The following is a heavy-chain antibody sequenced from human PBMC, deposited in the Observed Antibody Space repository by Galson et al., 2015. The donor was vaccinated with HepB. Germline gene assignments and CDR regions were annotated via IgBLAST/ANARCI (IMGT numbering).Heavy chain of an antibody. CDR1: GFTVSSNY. D-gene: IGHD6-13*01. Sequence: SLRLSCAASGFTVSSNYMSWVRQAPGKGLEWVSVIYSGGSTYYADSVKGRFTISRDNSKNTVYLQMNSLRAEDTAVYYCARGGPLYSSSFGMDVWGQGTTVSVS. J-gene: IGHJ6*02. V-gene: IGHV3-66*01. CDR3: ARGGPLYSSSFGMDV. CDR2: IYSGGST.